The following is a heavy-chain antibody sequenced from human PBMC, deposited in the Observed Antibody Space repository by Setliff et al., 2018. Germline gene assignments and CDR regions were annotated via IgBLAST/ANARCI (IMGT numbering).Heavy chain of an antibody. CDR1: GYRLIEVS. D-gene: IGHD6-19*01. CDR2: INPDSGVT. Sequence: ASVKVSCKVSGYRLIEVSMHWVRQAPGQGLEWMGRINPDSGVTKFEQNFHDWVAMARNTSTSTAYMELSRLRSDDTAVYYCAREEVGRYSSGWYISSDNWFDPWGQGTLVTVSS. J-gene: IGHJ5*02. CDR3: AREEVGRYSSGWYISSDNWFDP. V-gene: IGHV1-2*04.